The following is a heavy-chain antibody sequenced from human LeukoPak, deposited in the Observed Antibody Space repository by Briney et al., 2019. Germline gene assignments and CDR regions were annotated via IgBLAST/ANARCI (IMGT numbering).Heavy chain of an antibody. CDR1: GGSISSYY. CDR3: ARAPGFSSGWWDY. D-gene: IGHD3-22*01. CDR2: IYYSGVT. V-gene: IGHV4-59*01. J-gene: IGHJ4*02. Sequence: SETLSLTCTVSGGSISSYYGSWIRQPPGKRPEWMGYIYYSGVTNHNPSLKSRVTISVETSKNQSSLKLSSVTAADTAVYYCARAPGFSSGWWDYWGRGALVTVSS.